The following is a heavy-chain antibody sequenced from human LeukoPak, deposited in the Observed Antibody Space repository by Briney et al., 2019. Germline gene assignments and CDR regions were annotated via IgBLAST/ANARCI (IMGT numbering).Heavy chain of an antibody. J-gene: IGHJ4*02. V-gene: IGHV4-59*01. D-gene: IGHD5-12*01. CDR3: ASYSGYDKTFDY. CDR2: IYYSGST. Sequence: PSETLSLTCTVSGGSISSYYWSWIRQPPGKGLEWIGYIYYSGSTNYNPSLKSRVTISVDTSKNQFSLELSSVTAADTAVYYCASYSGYDKTFDYWGQGTLVTVSS. CDR1: GGSISSYY.